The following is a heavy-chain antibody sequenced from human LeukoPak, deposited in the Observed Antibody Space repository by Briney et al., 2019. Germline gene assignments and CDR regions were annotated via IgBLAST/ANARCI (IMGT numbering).Heavy chain of an antibody. CDR1: GGSISSSNW. CDR3: ARDWGSMIRGDHTLDY. J-gene: IGHJ4*02. D-gene: IGHD3-10*01. Sequence: SGPLSLTCAVSGGSISSSNWWSWVRQPPGKGLEWIGQIYHSGSTNYNPSLKSRATISVDKSKNQFSLRLSSVTAADTAVYYCARDWGSMIRGDHTLDYWGQGTLVTVSS. CDR2: IYHSGST. V-gene: IGHV4-4*02.